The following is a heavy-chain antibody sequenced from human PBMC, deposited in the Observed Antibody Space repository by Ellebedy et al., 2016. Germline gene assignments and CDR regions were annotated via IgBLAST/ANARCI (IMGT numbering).Heavy chain of an antibody. J-gene: IGHJ4*02. CDR3: ARALGYYYGSGDIDY. D-gene: IGHD3-10*01. CDR2: INPNSGGT. CDR1: GYTFTGYY. Sequence: ASVKVSCKASGYTFTGYYMHWVRQAPGQGLEWMGWINPNSGGTNYAQKLQGRVTMTTDTSTSTAYMELRSLRSDDTAVYYCARALGYYYGSGDIDYWGQGTLVTVSS. V-gene: IGHV1-2*02.